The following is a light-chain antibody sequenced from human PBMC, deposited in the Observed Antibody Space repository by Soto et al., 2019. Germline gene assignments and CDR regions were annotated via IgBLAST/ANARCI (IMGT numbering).Light chain of an antibody. CDR3: QQYDSLPYT. Sequence: DIQMTQSPSSLSASVGDRVTITCQASQDIREYVNWYQLKPGKAPRLLIYDASHLETGVPSKCSGSRSGTDFTCPINGLQPEDIATYCCQQYDSLPYTFGQGTKLEIK. J-gene: IGKJ2*01. CDR1: QDIREY. CDR2: DAS. V-gene: IGKV1-33*01.